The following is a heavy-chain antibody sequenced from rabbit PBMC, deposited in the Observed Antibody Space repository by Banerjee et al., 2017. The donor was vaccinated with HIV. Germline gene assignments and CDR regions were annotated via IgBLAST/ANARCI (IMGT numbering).Heavy chain of an antibody. J-gene: IGHJ4*01. D-gene: IGHD4-1*01. V-gene: IGHV1S45*01. CDR1: GFDFNGYS. CDR3: ARDLAGVIGWNFNL. CDR2: IATGVDNT. Sequence: QEQLVESGGGLVQPGGSLKLSCKVSGFDFNGYSMNWVRQAPGKGLEWIACIATGVDNTYYASWARGRFTISKTSSTTVTLQMTSLTAADTATYFCARDLAGVIGWNFNLWGPGTLVTVS.